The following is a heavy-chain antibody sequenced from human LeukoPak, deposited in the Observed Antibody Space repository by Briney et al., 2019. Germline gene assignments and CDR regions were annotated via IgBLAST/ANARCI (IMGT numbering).Heavy chain of an antibody. Sequence: PGGSLRLSCAASGFTFSSYSMNWVRQAPGKGLEWVSYISSSSSTIYYADSVKGRFTISKDNAKNSLYLQMNSLRAEDTAVYYCASSQYCGGDCFDYWGQGTLVTVSS. D-gene: IGHD2-21*01. V-gene: IGHV3-48*01. CDR2: ISSSSSTI. J-gene: IGHJ4*02. CDR3: ASSQYCGGDCFDY. CDR1: GFTFSSYS.